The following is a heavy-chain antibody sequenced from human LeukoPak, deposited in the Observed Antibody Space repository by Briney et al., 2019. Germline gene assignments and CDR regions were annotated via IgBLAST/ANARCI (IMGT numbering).Heavy chain of an antibody. CDR1: GFTFSSYT. V-gene: IGHV3-21*06. D-gene: IGHD5-12*01. Sequence: GGSLRLSCAASGFTFSSYTVNWVRQAPGKGLEWVSSIDSSSSYIQYADSVKGRFTISRDNVKNSLYLQMNSLRAEDTAVYYCAREGAKRGYSGYDAMYWGQGTLVIVSS. CDR3: AREGAKRGYSGYDAMY. CDR2: IDSSSSYI. J-gene: IGHJ4*02.